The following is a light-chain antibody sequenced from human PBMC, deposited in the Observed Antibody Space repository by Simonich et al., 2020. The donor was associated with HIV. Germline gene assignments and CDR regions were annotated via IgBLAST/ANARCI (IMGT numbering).Light chain of an antibody. CDR1: QSISSY. J-gene: IGKJ1*01. CDR2: AAS. Sequence: AIQMTQSPSSLSASVGQRVTIACRASQSISSYLNWYHQKPGKAPKLLIYAASSLQSGVPSRFSGSGSGTEFTLTISSLQPEDFATYYCLQDYNYPRTFGQGTKVEIK. CDR3: LQDYNYPRT. V-gene: IGKV1-6*01.